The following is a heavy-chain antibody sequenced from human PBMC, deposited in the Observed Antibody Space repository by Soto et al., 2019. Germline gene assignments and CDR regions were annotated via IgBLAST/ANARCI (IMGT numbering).Heavy chain of an antibody. CDR1: GFTFINYA. J-gene: IGHJ4*02. CDR3: AKDYGSSRYFFDY. Sequence: GGSLRLSCAASGFTFINYAMTWVRQAPGEGLEWVSTISGNGANTHYADSVKGRFSISRDNSKNTLYIQMNSLRADDTAVYYCAKDYGSSRYFFDYWGQGALVTVSS. D-gene: IGHD6-19*01. V-gene: IGHV3-23*01. CDR2: ISGNGANT.